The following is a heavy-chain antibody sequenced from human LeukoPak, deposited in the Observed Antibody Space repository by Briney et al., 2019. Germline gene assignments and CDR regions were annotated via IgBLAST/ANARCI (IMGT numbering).Heavy chain of an antibody. Sequence: SETLSLTCTVSGGSISSGSYYWSWIRQPAGKGLEWIGRIYTSGSTNYNPSLKSRVTISVDTSKNQFSLKLSSVTAADTAVYYCARDYYYDSSGLPDYWGQGTLVTVSS. V-gene: IGHV4-61*02. CDR2: IYTSGST. CDR1: GGSISSGSYY. J-gene: IGHJ4*02. CDR3: ARDYYYDSSGLPDY. D-gene: IGHD3-22*01.